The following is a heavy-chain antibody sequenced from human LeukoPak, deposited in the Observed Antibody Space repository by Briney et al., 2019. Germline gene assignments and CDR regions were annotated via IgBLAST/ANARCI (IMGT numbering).Heavy chain of an antibody. J-gene: IGHJ4*02. V-gene: IGHV3-33*01. CDR2: IWYDGSNK. CDR1: GFSFSYYG. D-gene: IGHD2-21*02. Sequence: GGSLRLSCAASGFSFSYYGMHWVRQAPGRGLEWVAVIWYDGSNKYYADSVKGRFTISRDTRDNSRNTLYLQMNSLRAEDTAVYYCAREGDSRKFDYWGQGTLVTVSS. CDR3: AREGDSRKFDY.